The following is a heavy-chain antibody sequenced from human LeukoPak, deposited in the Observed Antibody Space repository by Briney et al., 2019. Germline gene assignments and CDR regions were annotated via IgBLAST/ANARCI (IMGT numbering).Heavy chain of an antibody. J-gene: IGHJ5*02. CDR2: IIPIFGTA. V-gene: IGHV1-69*13. CDR3: ARSGLVVVAATGGWFDP. CDR1: GGTFSSYA. D-gene: IGHD2-15*01. Sequence: SVKVSCKASGGTFSSYAISWVRQAPGQGLEWMGGIIPIFGTANYAQKFQGRVTITADESTSTAYMELSSLRSEDTAVYYCARSGLVVVAATGGWFDPWGQGTLVTVSS.